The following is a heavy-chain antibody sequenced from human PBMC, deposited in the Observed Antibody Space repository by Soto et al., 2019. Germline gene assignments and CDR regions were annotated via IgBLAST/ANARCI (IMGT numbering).Heavy chain of an antibody. CDR1: GYTFTSYG. Sequence: QVPLVQSGAEVKKPGASVKVSCKASGYTFTSYGISWVRQAPGQGLEWMGWISAYNGNTNYAQKLQGRVTMTTDTSTSTAYMELRSLRSDDTAVYYCARVRDYVWGTDEGYFDYWGQGTLVTVSS. CDR2: ISAYNGNT. J-gene: IGHJ4*02. CDR3: ARVRDYVWGTDEGYFDY. D-gene: IGHD3-16*01. V-gene: IGHV1-18*01.